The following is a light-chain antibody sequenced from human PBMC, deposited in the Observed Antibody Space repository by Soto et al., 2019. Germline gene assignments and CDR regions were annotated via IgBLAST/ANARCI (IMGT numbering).Light chain of an antibody. J-gene: IGKJ4*01. CDR1: QSVSSNF. CDR2: GAS. CDR3: QQYGTSPVT. V-gene: IGKV3-20*01. Sequence: IVLTQSPGTLSLSPGERATLSCRASQSVSSNFLAWYQQKPGQAPRLLMYGASSRATGIPDRFSGSGSGTDFTLTITILEPEDFAVYFCQQYGTSPVTFGGGTKVDIK.